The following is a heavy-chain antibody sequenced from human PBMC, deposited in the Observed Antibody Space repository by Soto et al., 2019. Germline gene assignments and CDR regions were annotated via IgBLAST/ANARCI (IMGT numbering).Heavy chain of an antibody. CDR3: ARNSSSSFKYYYYGMDV. V-gene: IGHV4-39*01. D-gene: IGHD6-13*01. Sequence: SETLSLTCTVSGGSISSSSYYWGWIRQPPGKGLEWIGNIYYSGSTYDNPSVKRRVTISVDTSKTQFSLKLSSVTAADTAVYYCARNSSSSFKYYYYGMDVWGQGTTVTV. CDR1: GGSISSSSYY. CDR2: IYYSGST. J-gene: IGHJ6*02.